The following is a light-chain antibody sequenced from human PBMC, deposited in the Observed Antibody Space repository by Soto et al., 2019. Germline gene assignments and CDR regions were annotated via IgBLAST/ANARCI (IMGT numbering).Light chain of an antibody. V-gene: IGLV2-8*01. Sequence: QSLLTQPPSASGSPGQSVSISCTGTSSDVGGYNYVSWYQQHPCKAPKLMIYEVKKLHSVVPDRFSGSKSGNTASLTVSGLQAEDEADYYCSSYAGSSNVFGTGTKVTGL. J-gene: IGLJ1*01. CDR3: SSYAGSSNV. CDR2: EVK. CDR1: SSDVGGYNY.